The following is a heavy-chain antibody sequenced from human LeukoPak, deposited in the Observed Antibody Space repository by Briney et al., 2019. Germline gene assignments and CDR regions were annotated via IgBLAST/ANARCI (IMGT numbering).Heavy chain of an antibody. J-gene: IGHJ6*02. D-gene: IGHD3-10*01. Sequence: GGSLRLSCAASGFTFSDYYMSWIRQAPGKGLEWVSYISSSGSTIYYADSVKGRFTISRDNAKNSLYLQMNSPRGEDTAVYYCARDRSITMVRGPGPYIDYYYGMDVWGQGTTVTVSS. CDR3: ARDRSITMVRGPGPYIDYYYGMDV. CDR2: ISSSGSTI. V-gene: IGHV3-11*01. CDR1: GFTFSDYY.